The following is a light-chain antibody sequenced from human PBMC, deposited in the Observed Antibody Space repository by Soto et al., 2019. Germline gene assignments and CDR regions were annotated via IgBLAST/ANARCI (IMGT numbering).Light chain of an antibody. J-gene: IGKJ1*01. CDR2: GAS. CDR1: QTVGGRY. V-gene: IGKV3-20*01. Sequence: EIVLTQSAATLSLSLGERATLSCRASQTVGGRYLAWFQQKPGQTPRLLIYGASTRAAGVPDRFSGSGSGTYFSLTIDRLAPEDFAVYYCLQYVSSPWTFGQGNQVE. CDR3: LQYVSSPWT.